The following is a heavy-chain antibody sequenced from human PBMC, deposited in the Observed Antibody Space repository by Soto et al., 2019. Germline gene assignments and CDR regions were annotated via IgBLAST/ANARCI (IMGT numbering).Heavy chain of an antibody. J-gene: IGHJ4*02. Sequence: SETLSLTCAVYGGSFSGYYWSWIRQPPGKGLEWIGYINYTGSTNYSPSLTSRVTISVDTSKNQFSLKLSSVTAADTAVYYCARVSGYCTNGVCHFDYWGQGSLVTVSS. CDR1: GGSFSGYY. D-gene: IGHD2-8*01. CDR3: ARVSGYCTNGVCHFDY. CDR2: INYTGST. V-gene: IGHV4-34*01.